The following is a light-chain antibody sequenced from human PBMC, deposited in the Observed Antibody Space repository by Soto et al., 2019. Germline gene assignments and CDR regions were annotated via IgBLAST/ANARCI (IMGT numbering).Light chain of an antibody. J-gene: IGKJ1*01. V-gene: IGKV3-15*01. CDR1: QSVSSN. CDR2: GAS. Sequence: EIVMTQSPATLSVSPGERATLSCRASQSVSSNLAWYQHRPGQAPRLLIYGASTRATGIQARFSGSGSGTDFTLTIRRLEPEDFAVYYCQQYGRSPPTFGQGTKV. CDR3: QQYGRSPPT.